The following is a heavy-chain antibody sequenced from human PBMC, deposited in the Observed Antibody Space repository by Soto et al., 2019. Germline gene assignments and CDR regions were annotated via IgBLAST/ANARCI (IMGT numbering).Heavy chain of an antibody. CDR1: GGSINTFY. CDR2: IFSSGST. Sequence: SSETLSLTCTVSGGSINTFYWSWVRQPAGKGLEWIGRIFSSGSTSFNPSLESRVAMSVDTSKNHFSLNLSSVTAADMAVYYCAREGSYSAYNFAHGIQLWSFDFWGQGALVTVSS. J-gene: IGHJ4*02. CDR3: AREGSYSAYNFAHGIQLWSFDF. D-gene: IGHD5-12*01. V-gene: IGHV4-4*07.